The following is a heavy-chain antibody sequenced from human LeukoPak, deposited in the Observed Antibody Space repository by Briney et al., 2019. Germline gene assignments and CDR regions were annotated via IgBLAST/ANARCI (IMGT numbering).Heavy chain of an antibody. D-gene: IGHD3-22*01. CDR2: IVVGSGNT. V-gene: IGHV1-58*02. Sequence: GASVKVSCKASGFTFTSSAMQWVRQARGQRLEWIGWIVVGSGNTNYAQKFQERVTITRDMSTSTAYMELSSLRSEDTAVYYCAASTYYYASSGYNIDYWGQGTLVTVSS. CDR1: GFTFTSSA. CDR3: AASTYYYASSGYNIDY. J-gene: IGHJ4*02.